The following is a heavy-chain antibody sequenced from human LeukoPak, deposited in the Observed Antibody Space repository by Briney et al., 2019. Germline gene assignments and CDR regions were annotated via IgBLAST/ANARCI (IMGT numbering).Heavy chain of an antibody. J-gene: IGHJ4*02. V-gene: IGHV1-8*01. D-gene: IGHD2/OR15-2a*01. Sequence: GASVKVSCKASGYTFNNYDINWVRQAPGQGLEWMGWMNPNSGNTGYAQKFQGRFTLTRETFISTAYMELSSLRSDDTAVYYCVRGPNMGRWGQGTLVTVSS. CDR1: GYTFNNYD. CDR3: VRGPNMGR. CDR2: MNPNSGNT.